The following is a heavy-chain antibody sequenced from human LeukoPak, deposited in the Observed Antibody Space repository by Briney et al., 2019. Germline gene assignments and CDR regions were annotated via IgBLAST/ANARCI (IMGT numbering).Heavy chain of an antibody. J-gene: IGHJ4*02. CDR2: INHSGST. D-gene: IGHD2-15*01. CDR1: GFTFSDYY. V-gene: IGHV4-34*01. CDR3: ARAFGRRYCNGGSCYRDFDY. Sequence: GSLRLSCAASGFTFSDYYMSWIRQPPGKGLEWIGEINHSGSTNYNPSLKSRVTISVDTSKNRFSLKMSSVTAADTAVYYCARAFGRRYCNGGSCYRDFDYWAQGTLVTVSS.